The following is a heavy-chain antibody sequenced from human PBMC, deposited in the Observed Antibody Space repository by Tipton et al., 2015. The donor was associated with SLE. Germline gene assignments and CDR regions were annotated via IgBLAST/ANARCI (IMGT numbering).Heavy chain of an antibody. J-gene: IGHJ4*02. CDR1: GFTFDHYA. CDR3: APSGDYSTSFLIY. Sequence: SLRLSCAASGFTFDHYAMHWVRQAPGKGLQWVSLISGDGRDTYYADSVKDRFTISRDNTKNSLFLQMNSLRSEDTALYFCAPSGDYSTSFLIYWGQGTLVTVSS. D-gene: IGHD6-6*01. V-gene: IGHV3-43*02. CDR2: ISGDGRDT.